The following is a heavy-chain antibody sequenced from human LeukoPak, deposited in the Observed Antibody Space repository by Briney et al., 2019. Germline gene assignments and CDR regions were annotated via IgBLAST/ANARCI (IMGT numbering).Heavy chain of an antibody. Sequence: GGSLRLSCVASGFPFSSYWMTWVRQAPGEELEWVSAISGSGGYTYYADSVKGRFTISRDNAKNSLYLQMNSLRDEDTAVYYCARDRHSSSWSYYFDYWGQGTLVTVSS. CDR3: ARDRHSSSWSYYFDY. D-gene: IGHD6-13*01. CDR1: GFPFSSYW. CDR2: ISGSGGYT. J-gene: IGHJ4*02. V-gene: IGHV3-21*01.